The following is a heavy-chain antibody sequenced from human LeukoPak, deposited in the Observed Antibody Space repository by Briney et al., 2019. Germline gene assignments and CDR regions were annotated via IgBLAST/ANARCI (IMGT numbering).Heavy chain of an antibody. J-gene: IGHJ4*02. CDR1: GYTFTSYY. V-gene: IGHV1-46*01. Sequence: ASVKVSCKASGYTFTSYYMHWVRQAPGQGLEWMGIINPSGGSTNYAQKFQGRVTMTRDTSTSTVYMEVSSLRSEDTAVYYCATGEGSDYAQDYWGQGTLVTVSS. CDR2: INPSGGST. CDR3: ATGEGSDYAQDY. D-gene: IGHD1-26*01.